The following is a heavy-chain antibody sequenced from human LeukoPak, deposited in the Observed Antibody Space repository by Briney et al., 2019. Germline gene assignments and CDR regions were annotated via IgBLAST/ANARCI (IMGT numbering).Heavy chain of an antibody. CDR1: GGSISSSSYY. CDR3: ARHARYGSGSHVAFDI. D-gene: IGHD3-10*01. CDR2: IYYSGST. Sequence: PSETLSLTCTVSGGSISSSSYYWGWIRQPPGEGLEWIGSIYYSGSTYYNPSLKSRVTISVDTSKNQFSLKLSSVTAADTAVYYCARHARYGSGSHVAFDIWGQGSMVTVSS. J-gene: IGHJ3*02. V-gene: IGHV4-39*01.